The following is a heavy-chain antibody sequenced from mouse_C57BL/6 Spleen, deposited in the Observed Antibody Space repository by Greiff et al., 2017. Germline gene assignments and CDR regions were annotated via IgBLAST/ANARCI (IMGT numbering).Heavy chain of an antibody. V-gene: IGHV1-72*01. CDR2: IDPNSGGT. CDR3: ARGYYGNYGEMDY. D-gene: IGHD2-1*01. J-gene: IGHJ4*01. Sequence: VQLQQPGAELVKPGASVKLSCKASGYTFTSYWMHWVKQRPGRGLECIGRIDPNSGGTKYNEKFKSKATLTVDKPSSTAYMQLSSLTSEDSAVYYCARGYYGNYGEMDYWGQGTSVTVSS. CDR1: GYTFTSYW.